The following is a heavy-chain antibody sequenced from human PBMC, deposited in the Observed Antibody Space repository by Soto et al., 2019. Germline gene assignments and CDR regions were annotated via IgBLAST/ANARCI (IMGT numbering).Heavy chain of an antibody. CDR3: VRYDT. CDR2: IYNTGRT. Sequence: QLQLQESGPGLVKPSETLSLTCTVSGGSISSIRFSWGWVRQPPGKGLEWIGAIYNTGRTSYNPSLECRVTVSVDMSKNQFSLKMTSVTAADTAIYHYVRYDTWGHGILVTVSS. J-gene: IGHJ5*01. V-gene: IGHV4-39*01. CDR1: GGSISSIRFS.